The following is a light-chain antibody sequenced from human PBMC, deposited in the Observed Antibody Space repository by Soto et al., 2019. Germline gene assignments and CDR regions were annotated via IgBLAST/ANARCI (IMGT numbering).Light chain of an antibody. V-gene: IGKV1-27*01. J-gene: IGKJ1*01. Sequence: DIQMNQSPSSLSASVGDRVTITCRASQGISNYLAWYQQKPGKVPKLLIYAASTLQSGIPSRFSGSGSGTDFTLTISSLQPEYVATYYCQDHQTFGQGTKVEI. CDR2: AAS. CDR3: QDHQT. CDR1: QGISNY.